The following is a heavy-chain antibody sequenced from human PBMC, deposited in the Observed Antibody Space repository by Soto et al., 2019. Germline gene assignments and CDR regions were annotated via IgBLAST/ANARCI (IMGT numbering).Heavy chain of an antibody. Sequence: QVQLVESGGGVVQPGRSLRLCCAASGFTFSSYAMHWVRQAPGKGLEWVAVISYDGSNKYYADSVKGRFTISRDNSKNTLYLQMNSLRAEDTAVYYCARDPEWLLPFDYWGQGTLVTVSS. CDR1: GFTFSSYA. CDR2: ISYDGSNK. CDR3: ARDPEWLLPFDY. V-gene: IGHV3-30-3*01. J-gene: IGHJ4*02. D-gene: IGHD3-3*01.